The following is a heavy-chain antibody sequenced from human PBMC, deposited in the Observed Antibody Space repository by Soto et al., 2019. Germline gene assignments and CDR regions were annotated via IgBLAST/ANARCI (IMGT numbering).Heavy chain of an antibody. J-gene: IGHJ4*02. D-gene: IGHD3-9*01. CDR1: GFTFSSYG. Sequence: GGSLRLSCAASGFTFSSYGMHWVRQAPGKGLEWVAVIWYDGSNKYYADSVKGRFTISRDNSKNTLYLQMNSLRAEDTAVYYCARERGVYYDILTGPTDYRGQGTLVTVSS. CDR2: IWYDGSNK. CDR3: ARERGVYYDILTGPTDY. V-gene: IGHV3-33*01.